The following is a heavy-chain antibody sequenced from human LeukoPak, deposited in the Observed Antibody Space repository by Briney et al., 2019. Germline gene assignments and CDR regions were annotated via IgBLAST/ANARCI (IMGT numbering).Heavy chain of an antibody. V-gene: IGHV3-23*01. Sequence: GGSLRLSCAASGFTFTSYAMSWVRQAPGKGLEWVSTISGGSGDIFYADSVKGRFTISRDNAKNTLYLQMNSLRPEDTAVYYCARDVLRRGQGILVTVSS. CDR3: ARDVLR. CDR1: GFTFTSYA. CDR2: ISGGSGDI. D-gene: IGHD5/OR15-5a*01. J-gene: IGHJ4*02.